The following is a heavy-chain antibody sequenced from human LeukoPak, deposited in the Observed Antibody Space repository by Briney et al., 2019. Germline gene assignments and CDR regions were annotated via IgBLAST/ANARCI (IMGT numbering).Heavy chain of an antibody. J-gene: IGHJ4*02. Sequence: GGSLRLSCAASGFTFSDKWMTWVRRAPGQGLEWVAHIKQDGNDKYYVDSVKGRFTISRDNAKNSLHLQMNSLRAEDTAVYYCARGGDYGSFDYWGLGALVIVSS. CDR3: ARGGDYGSFDY. CDR1: GFTFSDKW. D-gene: IGHD4-17*01. CDR2: IKQDGNDK. V-gene: IGHV3-7*01.